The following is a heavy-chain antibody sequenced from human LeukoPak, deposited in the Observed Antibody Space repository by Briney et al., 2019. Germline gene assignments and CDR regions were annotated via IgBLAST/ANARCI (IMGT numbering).Heavy chain of an antibody. CDR1: GGSISSDY. CDR3: ARALGNYGY. J-gene: IGHJ4*02. Sequence: PSETLSLTCTVSGGSISSDYWSWIRQPAGKGLKWIGRIYTSGSTNYNPSLKSRVTISVDKSKNQFSLKLSSVTAADTAVYYCARALGNYGYWGQGTLVTVSS. V-gene: IGHV4-4*07. CDR2: IYTSGST.